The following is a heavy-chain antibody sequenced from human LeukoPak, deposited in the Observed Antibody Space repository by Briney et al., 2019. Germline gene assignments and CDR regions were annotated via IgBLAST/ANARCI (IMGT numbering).Heavy chain of an antibody. J-gene: IGHJ6*03. Sequence: SVKVSCKASGGTFSSYAIRWVRQAPGQGLEWMGGIIPIFGTANYAQKFQGRVTITTDESTSTAYMELSSLRSEDTAVFYCARVRQRFGELSIYYYYYYMDVWGKGTTVTVCS. CDR3: ARVRQRFGELSIYYYYYYMDV. CDR2: IIPIFGTA. V-gene: IGHV1-69*05. D-gene: IGHD3-10*01. CDR1: GGTFSSYA.